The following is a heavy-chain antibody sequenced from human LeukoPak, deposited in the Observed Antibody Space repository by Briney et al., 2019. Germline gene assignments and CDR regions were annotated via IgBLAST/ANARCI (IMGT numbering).Heavy chain of an antibody. J-gene: IGHJ6*03. CDR1: GFTFGDYA. Sequence: GGSLRLSCTASGFTFGDYAMNWVRQAPGKGLEWVSFIRSKAYGGTTEYAASVKGRFTISRDDSKSIAYLQMNSLKTEDTAVYYCTRDYYDSTYYFYYMDVWGKGTTVTVSS. CDR3: TRDYYDSTYYFYYMDV. V-gene: IGHV3-49*04. CDR2: IRSKAYGGTT. D-gene: IGHD3-22*01.